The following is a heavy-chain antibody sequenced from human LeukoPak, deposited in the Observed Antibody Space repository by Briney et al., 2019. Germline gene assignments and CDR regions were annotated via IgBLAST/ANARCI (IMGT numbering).Heavy chain of an antibody. CDR3: AKDRDTTGYEH. CDR2: VLGDGSST. Sequence: PGGSLRLSCAASGFTFEDYAMHWVRQAPGRGLEWVSFVLGDGSSTYYADSVKGRFTISRDNSKNSLYLQMNSLRIEDTALYYCAKDRDTTGYEHWGQGTLVTVSS. V-gene: IGHV3-43*02. CDR1: GFTFEDYA. J-gene: IGHJ1*01. D-gene: IGHD3-22*01.